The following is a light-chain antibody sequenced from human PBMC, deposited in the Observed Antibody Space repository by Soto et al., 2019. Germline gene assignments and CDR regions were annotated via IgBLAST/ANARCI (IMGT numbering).Light chain of an antibody. Sequence: DIQMTQTKSSLSASVGDSVTITSRPSQDIRNDLGWVQVKPGKAPKSLIYAASRLQSGVPSRFSGSGSETEFSLTIINLQPEDFATYFCVQYNIYPWTFGHGTKVDIK. CDR2: AAS. CDR1: QDIRND. J-gene: IGKJ1*01. CDR3: VQYNIYPWT. V-gene: IGKV1-17*02.